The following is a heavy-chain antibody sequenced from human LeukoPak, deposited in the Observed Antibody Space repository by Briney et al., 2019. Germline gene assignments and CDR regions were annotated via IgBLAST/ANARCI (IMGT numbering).Heavy chain of an antibody. J-gene: IGHJ4*02. Sequence: PGASVKVSCKASGYTFTSYDINWVRQATGQGLEWMGWMNPNSGNTGYAQKFQGRVTITADKSTSTAYMELSSLRSEDTAVYYCATRERGIVVVVAGYDFDYWGQGTLVTVSS. CDR2: MNPNSGNT. D-gene: IGHD2-15*01. CDR1: GYTFTSYD. CDR3: ATRERGIVVVVAGYDFDY. V-gene: IGHV1-8*03.